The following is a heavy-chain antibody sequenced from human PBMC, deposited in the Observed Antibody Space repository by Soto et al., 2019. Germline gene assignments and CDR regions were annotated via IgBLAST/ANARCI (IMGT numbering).Heavy chain of an antibody. Sequence: NLSLTCSVSGSSVSDKTYYSSGIRQAVGKGLEWIGRIYTSGSTSYNHSLKSRVTMSVDTSKNQFSLKLSSVTAADTAVYYCARDGGITGTTRRFDPWGQGTLLTVSS. CDR1: GSSVSDKTYY. CDR3: ARDGGITGTTRRFDP. D-gene: IGHD1-7*01. V-gene: IGHV4-61*02. J-gene: IGHJ5*02. CDR2: IYTSGST.